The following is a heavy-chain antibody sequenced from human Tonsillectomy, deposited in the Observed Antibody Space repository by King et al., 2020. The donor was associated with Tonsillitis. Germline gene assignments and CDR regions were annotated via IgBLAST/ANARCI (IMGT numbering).Heavy chain of an antibody. CDR3: AKDGHSSGWYYFDY. J-gene: IGHJ4*02. V-gene: IGHV3-23*04. CDR2: ISSSGGNT. Sequence: VQLVESGGGLVQPGGSLRLSCAASGFTFSSYAMSWVRQAPGKGLEWVSGISSSGGNTYYADSVKGRFTISRDNSKNTLYLQMNSLGAGDTAAYYCAKDGHSSGWYYFDYWGQGTLVTVSS. D-gene: IGHD6-19*01. CDR1: GFTFSSYA.